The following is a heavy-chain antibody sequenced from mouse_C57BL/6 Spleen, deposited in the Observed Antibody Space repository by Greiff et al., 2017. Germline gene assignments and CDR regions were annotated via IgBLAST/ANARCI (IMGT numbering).Heavy chain of an antibody. CDR1: GYTFTSYW. CDR3: ARAIYDGYYEGY. J-gene: IGHJ2*01. CDR2: ITPSNGGT. Sequence: VQLKQPGTELVKPGASVKLSCKASGYTFTSYWMHWVKQRPGQGLEWIGNITPSNGGTKYNEKFKRKCTLTGDKPSSTASMQLSSLTSEDSAVYYCARAIYDGYYEGYWGQGTTLTVSS. D-gene: IGHD2-3*01. V-gene: IGHV1-53*01.